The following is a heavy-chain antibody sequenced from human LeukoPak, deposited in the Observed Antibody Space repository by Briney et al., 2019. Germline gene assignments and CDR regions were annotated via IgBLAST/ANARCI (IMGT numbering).Heavy chain of an antibody. J-gene: IGHJ6*03. V-gene: IGHV3-23*01. CDR3: AKDLGYGVGNYMDV. Sequence: GGSLRLSCAASGFTFSSYAMSWVRQAPGKGLEWVSAISGSGGSTYYADSVKGRFTISRDNSKNTLYLQMNSLRAEDTAVYHCAKDLGYGVGNYMDVWGKGTTVTVSS. D-gene: IGHD4-17*01. CDR1: GFTFSSYA. CDR2: ISGSGGST.